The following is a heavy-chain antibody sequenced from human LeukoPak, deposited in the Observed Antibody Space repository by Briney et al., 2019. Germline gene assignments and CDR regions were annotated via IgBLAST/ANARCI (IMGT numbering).Heavy chain of an antibody. J-gene: IGHJ4*02. CDR3: ARVGDWNDGSSDY. V-gene: IGHV1-18*01. Sequence: ASVKVSCKASGFVFTIYGFTWVRQAPGQGLEWMGWISANGGKTHYSERHQGRVTMSTDTVTSTAYMELRSLRSDDTAVYYCARVGDWNDGSSDYWGQGTLVTVSS. CDR1: GFVFTIYG. D-gene: IGHD1-1*01. CDR2: ISANGGKT.